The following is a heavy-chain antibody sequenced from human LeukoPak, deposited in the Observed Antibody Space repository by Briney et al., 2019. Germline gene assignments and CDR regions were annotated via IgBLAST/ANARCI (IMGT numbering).Heavy chain of an antibody. J-gene: IGHJ4*02. CDR1: GSTFSSYA. CDR3: ARDKYCGSGSYPKCYFDY. Sequence: PGGSLRLSCAASGSTFSSYAMHWVRQAPGKGLEWVAVISYDGSNKYYADSVKGRFTISRDNSKNTLYLQMNSLRAEDTAVYYCARDKYCGSGSYPKCYFDYWGQGTLVTVSS. D-gene: IGHD3-10*01. V-gene: IGHV3-30*04. CDR2: ISYDGSNK.